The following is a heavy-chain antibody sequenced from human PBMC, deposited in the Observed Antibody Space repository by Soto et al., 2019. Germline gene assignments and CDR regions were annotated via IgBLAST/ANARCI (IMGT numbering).Heavy chain of an antibody. CDR1: GGTFSSYA. D-gene: IGHD2-2*01. CDR3: ARGPYCISTSCYALNFDY. J-gene: IGHJ4*02. V-gene: IGHV1-69*13. Sequence: SVKVSCKASGGTFSSYAISWVRQAPGQGLEWMGGIIPIFGTANYAQKFQGRVTITADESTSTAYMELSSLRSEDTAVYYCARGPYCISTSCYALNFDYWGQGNLVTVSS. CDR2: IIPIFGTA.